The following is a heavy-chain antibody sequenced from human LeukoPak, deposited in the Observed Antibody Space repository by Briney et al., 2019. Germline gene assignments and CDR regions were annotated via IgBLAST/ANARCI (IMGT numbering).Heavy chain of an antibody. CDR3: ARRSGIAVAEAAFDI. J-gene: IGHJ3*02. CDR1: GYSISSGYY. D-gene: IGHD6-19*01. CDR2: IYHSGST. V-gene: IGHV4-38-2*02. Sequence: SETLSLTCTVSGYSISSGYYWGCIRQPPGKGLEWIGSIYHSGSTYYNPSLRSRVTISVDTSKNQFSLKLSSVTAADTAVYYCARRSGIAVAEAAFDIWGQGTMVTVSS.